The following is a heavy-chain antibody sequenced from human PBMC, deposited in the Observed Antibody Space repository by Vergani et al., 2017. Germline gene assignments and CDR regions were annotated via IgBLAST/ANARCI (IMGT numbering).Heavy chain of an antibody. J-gene: IGHJ5*02. CDR1: GYIFKNYY. Sequence: VQLVQSGAEVRKPGASVTVSCTAPGYIFKNYYIHWLRQAPGQAFEWMGILNPTTGHTTSAQKFMGRVDMTTDPSTDTSTRTVQMTLSSLRSEDTAVYYCARSIGYCAGATCRAYYFDHWGQGTRVTVSS. V-gene: IGHV1-46*02. D-gene: IGHD2-21*01. CDR3: ARSIGYCAGATCRAYYFDH. CDR2: LNPTTGHT.